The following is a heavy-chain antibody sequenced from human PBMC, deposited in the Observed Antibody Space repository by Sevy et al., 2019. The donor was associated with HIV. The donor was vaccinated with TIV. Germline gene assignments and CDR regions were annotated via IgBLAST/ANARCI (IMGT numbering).Heavy chain of an antibody. J-gene: IGHJ6*03. Sequence: ASVKVSCKASGGTFSSYAISWVRQAPGQGLEWMGGIIPIFGTANYAQKFQGRVTITADKSMSTAYMELSSLGSEDTAVYYCARDLRVVVPAAKYAGGRYYYYYMDVWGKGTTVTVSS. V-gene: IGHV1-69*06. CDR3: ARDLRVVVPAAKYAGGRYYYYYMDV. CDR2: IIPIFGTA. D-gene: IGHD2-2*01. CDR1: GGTFSSYA.